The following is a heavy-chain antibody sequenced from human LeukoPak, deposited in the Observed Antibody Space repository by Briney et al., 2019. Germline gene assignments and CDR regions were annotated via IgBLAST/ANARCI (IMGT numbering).Heavy chain of an antibody. J-gene: IGHJ4*02. CDR2: ISSSGHTI. Sequence: PGGSLRLSCAASGFTFNTFNWNWVRQAPGKGLEWVSYISSSGHTIYYADSVKGRFTICRDNTKNSLYLQMTSLRADDTAIYYCVRSLRGWLLAYYFDSWGQGTLVTVSS. CDR1: GFTFNTFN. V-gene: IGHV3-48*04. CDR3: VRSLRGWLLAYYFDS. D-gene: IGHD3-22*01.